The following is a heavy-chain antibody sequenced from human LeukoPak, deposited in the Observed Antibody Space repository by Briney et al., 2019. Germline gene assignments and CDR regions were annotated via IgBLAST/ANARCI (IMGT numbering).Heavy chain of an antibody. D-gene: IGHD6-19*01. Sequence: GGSLRLSCAASGFTFSSYGMHWVRQAPGKGLEWVAVIWYDGSNKYYADSVKGRFTIPRDNSKNTLNLQMNSLRAEDTAVYYCARDNGYSSGWYDYWGQGTLVTVSS. CDR1: GFTFSSYG. CDR2: IWYDGSNK. J-gene: IGHJ4*02. CDR3: ARDNGYSSGWYDY. V-gene: IGHV3-33*01.